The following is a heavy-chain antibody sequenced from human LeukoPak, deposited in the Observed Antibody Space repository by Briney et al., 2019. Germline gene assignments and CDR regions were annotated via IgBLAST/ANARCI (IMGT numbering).Heavy chain of an antibody. CDR2: INHSGST. CDR3: ARTLEGDTASFDY. V-gene: IGHV4-34*01. D-gene: IGHD5-18*01. Sequence: SETLSLTCAVYGGSFSGYYWSWIRQPPGRGLEWIGEINHSGSTNYNPSLKSRVTMSVDTSRDHFSLKLSSVTAADTAVYYCARTLEGDTASFDYWGQGTLVTVSS. J-gene: IGHJ4*02. CDR1: GGSFSGYY.